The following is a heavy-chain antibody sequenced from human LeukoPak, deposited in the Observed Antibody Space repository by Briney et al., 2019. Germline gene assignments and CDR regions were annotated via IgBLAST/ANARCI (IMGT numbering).Heavy chain of an antibody. Sequence: SSETLSLTCTVSGGSISSSSYYWGWIRQPPGKGLEWIGSIYYSGSTYYNPSLKSRVTISVDTSKNQFSLKLSSVTAADTAVYYCARDFAVPVLLWFGESYPWYFDYWGQGTLVTVSS. D-gene: IGHD3-10*01. J-gene: IGHJ4*02. CDR3: ARDFAVPVLLWFGESYPWYFDY. CDR1: GGSISSSSYY. V-gene: IGHV4-39*07. CDR2: IYYSGST.